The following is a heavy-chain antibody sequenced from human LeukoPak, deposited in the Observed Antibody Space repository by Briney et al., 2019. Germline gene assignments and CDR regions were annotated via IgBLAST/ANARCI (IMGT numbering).Heavy chain of an antibody. V-gene: IGHV6-1*01. D-gene: IGHD3-22*01. CDR1: GDSVSSNSAA. J-gene: IGHJ4*02. CDR3: ARDLGDSSGYTN. Sequence: SQTLSLTCAISGDSVSSNSAAWNWIRQSPSRDFEWVGRTYYRYKWYNDYAVAVKSRITINPDTSKNQCSRQLNSVTPEDTAVYYCARDLGDSSGYTNWGQGTLVTVSS. CDR2: TYYRYKWYN.